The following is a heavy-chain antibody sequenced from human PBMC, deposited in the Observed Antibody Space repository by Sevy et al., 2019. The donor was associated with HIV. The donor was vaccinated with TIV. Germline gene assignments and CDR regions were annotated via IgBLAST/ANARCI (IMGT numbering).Heavy chain of an antibody. J-gene: IGHJ3*02. D-gene: IGHD6-19*01. V-gene: IGHV3-23*01. Sequence: GGSLRLSCAASGFTFSSYPMSWVRQAPGKGLEWVSAISGSGFDTYYGDSVKGRFTISRDNSKNTVHLQMNSLRAEDTATYFCAKEYRIAVAGTVAFDIWGQGTMVTVSS. CDR2: ISGSGFDT. CDR1: GFTFSSYP. CDR3: AKEYRIAVAGTVAFDI.